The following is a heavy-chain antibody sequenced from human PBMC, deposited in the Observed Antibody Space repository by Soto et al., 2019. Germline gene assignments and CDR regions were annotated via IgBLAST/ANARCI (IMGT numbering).Heavy chain of an antibody. D-gene: IGHD2-15*01. Sequence: QVQLQESGPGLVKPSQTLSLTCTVSGGSVSSGGYLWSWIRQHPGKGLEWIGYSSYSGHTYYSPSLKSRVSISVDTSNNQFSLILTSVTAADTAVYYCATMVGDVVMVENWGQGTLVTVSS. V-gene: IGHV4-31*03. J-gene: IGHJ4*02. CDR1: GGSVSSGGYL. CDR2: SSYSGHT. CDR3: ATMVGDVVMVEN.